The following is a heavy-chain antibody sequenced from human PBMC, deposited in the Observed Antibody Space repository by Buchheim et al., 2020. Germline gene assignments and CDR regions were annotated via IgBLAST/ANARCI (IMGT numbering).Heavy chain of an antibody. CDR1: GYTFTSYY. J-gene: IGHJ5*02. CDR3: ARDSEYCSSTSCYNRGWFDP. V-gene: IGHV1-46*01. D-gene: IGHD2-2*02. CDR2: INPSGGST. Sequence: QVQLVQSGAEVKKPGASVKVSCKASGYTFTSYYMHWVRQAPGQGLEWMGIINPSGGSTSYAQKFQGRVTMTRDASTSPVYMELSSLRSEDTAVYYCARDSEYCSSTSCYNRGWFDPWGQGTL.